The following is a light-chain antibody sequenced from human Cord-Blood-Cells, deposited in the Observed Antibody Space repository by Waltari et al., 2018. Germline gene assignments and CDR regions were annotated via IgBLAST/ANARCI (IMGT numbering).Light chain of an antibody. CDR3: QSYDSSLSGVV. CDR1: SSNIGAGYD. J-gene: IGLJ2*01. Sequence: QSVLTQPPSVSGAPGQRVTISCTGSSSNIGAGYDVHWYQQLPGTAPKLRIYVNIHRPSGVPDRFSGSKSGTSASLAITGLQAEDEADYYCQSYDSSLSGVVFGGGTKLTVI. CDR2: VNI. V-gene: IGLV1-40*01.